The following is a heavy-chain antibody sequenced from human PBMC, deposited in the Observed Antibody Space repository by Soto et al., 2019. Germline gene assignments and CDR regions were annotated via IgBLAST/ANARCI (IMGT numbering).Heavy chain of an antibody. CDR3: AKGTTVNPYYYYYGMAV. CDR2: ISYDGSNK. Sequence: LRLSCAASGFTFSSYGMHWVRQAPGKGLEWVAVISYDGSNKYYADSVKGRFTISRDNSKNTLYLQMNSLRAEDTAVYYCAKGTTVNPYYYYYGMAVWGQGTTVTVSS. D-gene: IGHD4-4*01. J-gene: IGHJ6*02. CDR1: GFTFSSYG. V-gene: IGHV3-30*18.